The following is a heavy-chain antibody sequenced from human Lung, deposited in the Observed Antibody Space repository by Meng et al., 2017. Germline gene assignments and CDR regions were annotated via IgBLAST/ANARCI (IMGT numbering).Heavy chain of an antibody. J-gene: IGHJ4*02. CDR2: IKSNTDGGTA. D-gene: IGHD1-26*01. V-gene: IGHV3-15*01. Sequence: GESLKISCAASGFYFNNALMSWVRQAPGKGLEWVGRIKSNTDGGTAEYAAHVTGRFTITRYDSKSTLYLKMSGQKIDDTGVYYCTWDDKAVSDYWGQGTLVTVSS. CDR3: TWDDKAVSDY. CDR1: GFYFNNAL.